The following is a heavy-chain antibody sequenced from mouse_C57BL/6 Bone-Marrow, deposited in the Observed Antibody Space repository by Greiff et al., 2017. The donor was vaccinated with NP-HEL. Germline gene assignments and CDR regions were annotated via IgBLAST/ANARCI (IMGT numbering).Heavy chain of an antibody. CDR2: ISNGGGST. J-gene: IGHJ4*01. CDR3: ARDASSSFYAMDY. CDR1: GFTFSDYY. D-gene: IGHD1-1*01. Sequence: EVQRVESGGGLVQPGGSLKLSCAASGFTFSDYYMYWVRQTPEKRLEWVAYISNGGGSTYYPDTVKGRFTISRDNAKNTLYLQMSRLKSEDTAMCYSARDASSSFYAMDYRGRGTSVTVSS. V-gene: IGHV5-12*01.